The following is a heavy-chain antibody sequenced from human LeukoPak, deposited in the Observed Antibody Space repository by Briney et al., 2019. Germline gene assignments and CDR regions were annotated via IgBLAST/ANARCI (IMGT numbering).Heavy chain of an antibody. J-gene: IGHJ4*02. Sequence: SQTLSLTCTVSGGSISSGGYYWSWIRQPPGKGLEWIGYIYHSGSTYYNPSLKSRVTISVDRSKNQFSLKLSSVTAADTAVYYCARVNIAARPICDWGQGTLVTVSS. CDR1: GGSISSGGYY. CDR3: ARVNIAARPICD. D-gene: IGHD6-6*01. V-gene: IGHV4-30-2*01. CDR2: IYHSGST.